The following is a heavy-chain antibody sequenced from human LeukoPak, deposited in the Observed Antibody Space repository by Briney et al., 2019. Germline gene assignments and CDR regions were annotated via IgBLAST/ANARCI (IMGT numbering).Heavy chain of an antibody. CDR1: GGSVSSGTYY. V-gene: IGHV4-61*09. Sequence: MASETLSLTCTVSGGSVSSGTYYWSWIRQPAGKGLEWIGHIYTSESTNYNPSLKSRVTISVDTSKNQFSLKPTSVTAADTAVYYCARDDWTYCSSTTCPDAYIWGQGTMVTVSS. CDR2: IYTSEST. D-gene: IGHD2-2*01. J-gene: IGHJ3*02. CDR3: ARDDWTYCSSTTCPDAYI.